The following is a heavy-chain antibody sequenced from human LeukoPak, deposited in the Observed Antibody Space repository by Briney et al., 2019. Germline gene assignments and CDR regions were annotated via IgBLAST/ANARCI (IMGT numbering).Heavy chain of an antibody. CDR3: AKDFAVVVPAAQYDAFGI. J-gene: IGHJ3*02. D-gene: IGHD2-2*01. CDR1: GFTFSSYA. Sequence: GGSLRLSCAASGFTFSSYAMSWVRQAPGKGLEWVSAISGSGGSTYYADSVKGRFTISRDNSKNTLYLQMNSLRAEDTAVYYCAKDFAVVVPAAQYDAFGIWGQGTMVTVSS. CDR2: ISGSGGST. V-gene: IGHV3-23*01.